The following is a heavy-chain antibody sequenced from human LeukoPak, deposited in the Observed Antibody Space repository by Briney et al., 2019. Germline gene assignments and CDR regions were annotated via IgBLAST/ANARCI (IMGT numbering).Heavy chain of an antibody. J-gene: IGHJ4*02. V-gene: IGHV3-66*01. CDR3: ARVSLYYYGSGSYLDY. CDR1: GFTVSSNY. Sequence: GGSPRLSCAASGFTVSSNYMSWVRQAPGKGLEWVSVIYSGGSTYYADSVKGRFTISRDNSKNTLYLQMNSLRAEDTAVYYCARVSLYYYGSGSYLDYWGQGTLVTVSS. D-gene: IGHD3-10*01. CDR2: IYSGGST.